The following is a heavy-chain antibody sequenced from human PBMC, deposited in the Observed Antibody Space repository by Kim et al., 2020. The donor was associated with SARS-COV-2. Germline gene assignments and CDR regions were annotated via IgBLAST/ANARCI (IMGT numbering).Heavy chain of an antibody. V-gene: IGHV3-23*01. CDR1: GFTFSSYA. CDR2: ISGSGGST. J-gene: IGHJ6*02. Sequence: GSLRLSCAASGFTFSSYAMSWVRQAPGKGLEWVSAISGSGGSTYYADSVKGRFTISRDNSKNTLYLQMNSLRAEDTAVYYCARRSPVVTAISYYYGMDVWGQGTTVTVSS. CDR3: ARRSPVVTAISYYYGMDV. D-gene: IGHD2-21*02.